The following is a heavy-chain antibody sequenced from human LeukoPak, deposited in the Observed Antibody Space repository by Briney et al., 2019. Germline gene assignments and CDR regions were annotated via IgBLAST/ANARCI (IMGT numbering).Heavy chain of an antibody. CDR3: ASVVSSGGP. V-gene: IGHV3-30-3*01. Sequence: GALRLSCAASGFTFSSYAMHWVRQAPGKGLEWVAVISYDGSNKYYADSVKGRFTISRDNSKNTLYLQMNSLRAEDTAVYYCASVVSSGGPWGQGTMVTVSS. D-gene: IGHD3-22*01. CDR2: ISYDGSNK. CDR1: GFTFSSYA. J-gene: IGHJ3*01.